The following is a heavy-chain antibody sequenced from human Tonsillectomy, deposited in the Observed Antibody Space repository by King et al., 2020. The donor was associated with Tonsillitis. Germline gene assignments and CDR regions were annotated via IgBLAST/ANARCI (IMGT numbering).Heavy chain of an antibody. J-gene: IGHJ3*02. Sequence: VQLVESGGGLVKPGGSVSLSCAASGFTFSNAWMNWVRQAPGKGLEWVGRIKSKTDGETTDYAAPVKGRFTISRDDSKNTLYLQMNSLKTEDTAVYYCTTGWGDVFDIWGQGTMVTVSS. V-gene: IGHV3-15*07. CDR2: IKSKTDGETT. CDR3: TTGWGDVFDI. CDR1: GFTFSNAW. D-gene: IGHD3-16*01.